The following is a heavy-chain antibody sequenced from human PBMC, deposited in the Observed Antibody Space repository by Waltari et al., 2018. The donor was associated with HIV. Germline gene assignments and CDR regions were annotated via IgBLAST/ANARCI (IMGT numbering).Heavy chain of an antibody. J-gene: IGHJ4*02. CDR2: IHYSGST. Sequence: QLQLQESGPGLVKPSETLSLTCTVSGGSISSSSYYWGWIRQPPGKGLEWIGSIHYSGSTYYSPALKSRVTISVDTSKNQFCLKLSSVTAADTAVYYCASVNGDSSGYYSYHDYFDYWGQGTLVTVSS. V-gene: IGHV4-39*07. D-gene: IGHD3-22*01. CDR1: GGSISSSSYY. CDR3: ASVNGDSSGYYSYHDYFDY.